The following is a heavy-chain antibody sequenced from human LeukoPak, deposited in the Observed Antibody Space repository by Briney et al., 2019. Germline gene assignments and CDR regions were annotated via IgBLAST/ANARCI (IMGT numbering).Heavy chain of an antibody. Sequence: PGGSLRLSCAASGFTFSSYGMHWVRQAPGKGLEWVAVISYDGSNKYYADSVKGRFTISRDNSKNTLYLQMNSLRAEDTAVYYCAKALKPYPRSGIDYWGQGTLVTVSS. CDR3: AKALKPYPRSGIDY. CDR2: ISYDGSNK. CDR1: GFTFSSYG. J-gene: IGHJ4*02. V-gene: IGHV3-30*18.